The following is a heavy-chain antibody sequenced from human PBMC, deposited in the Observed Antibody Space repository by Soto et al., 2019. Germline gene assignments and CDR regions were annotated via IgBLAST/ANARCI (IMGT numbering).Heavy chain of an antibody. CDR2: INPNSGGT. CDR3: ARELFSNYGDYYYYGVDV. V-gene: IGHV1-2*04. J-gene: IGHJ6*02. CDR1: GYTFTVYY. Sequence: GASVKVSCKASGYTFTVYYMHWVRQAPGQGLEWMGWINPNSGGTNYAQKFQGWVTMTRDTSISTAYMELSRLRSDDTAVYYCARELFSNYGDYYYYGVDVWGQGTTVTVSS. D-gene: IGHD3-10*01.